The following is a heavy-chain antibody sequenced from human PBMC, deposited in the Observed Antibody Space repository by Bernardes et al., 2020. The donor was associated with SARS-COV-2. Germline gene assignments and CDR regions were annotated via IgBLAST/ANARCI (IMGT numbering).Heavy chain of an antibody. J-gene: IGHJ2*01. CDR1: GGSFSGYY. Sequence: SETLSLTCAVYGGSFSGYYWSWIRQPPGKGLEWIGEINHSGSTNYNPSLKSRVTISVDTSKNQFSLKLSSVTAADTAVYYCARGKDGSEFDLWGRGTLVTVSS. V-gene: IGHV4-34*01. CDR2: INHSGST. D-gene: IGHD5-12*01. CDR3: ARGKDGSEFDL.